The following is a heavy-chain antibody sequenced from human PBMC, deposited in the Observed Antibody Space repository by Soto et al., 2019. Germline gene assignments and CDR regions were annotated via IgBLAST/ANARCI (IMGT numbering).Heavy chain of an antibody. CDR3: ARDWGSRGWYNWFDP. CDR1: GFTVNDYG. Sequence: QVQLVESGGGVVQPGRSLRLSCAASGFTVNDYGMHWVRQAPGKGLEWVAILAHDGRTTYFGDSVRGRFTVSRDESENTLYLQMDNLRTDDTAIYYCARDWGSRGWYNWFDPWSQGILVTVSS. D-gene: IGHD6-19*01. J-gene: IGHJ5*02. V-gene: IGHV3-30*03. CDR2: LAHDGRTT.